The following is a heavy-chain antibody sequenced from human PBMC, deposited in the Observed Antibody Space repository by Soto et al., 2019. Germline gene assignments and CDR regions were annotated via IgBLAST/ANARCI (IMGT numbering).Heavy chain of an antibody. CDR1: GDSVSSNSAA. CDR3: SRVLARSWYSSSYYFDY. Sequence: SQTLSLTCAISGDSVSSNSAAWNWIRQSPSRGLEWLGRTYYRSKWYNDYAVSVKSRITINQDTSKNQFSLQLNSVTPENTAVYFFSRVLARSWYSSSYYFDYWGQGTLVTVSS. CDR2: TYYRSKWYN. D-gene: IGHD6-6*01. J-gene: IGHJ4*02. V-gene: IGHV6-1*01.